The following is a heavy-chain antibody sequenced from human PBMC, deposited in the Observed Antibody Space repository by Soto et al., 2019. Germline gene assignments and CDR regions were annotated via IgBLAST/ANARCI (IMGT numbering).Heavy chain of an antibody. V-gene: IGHV4-31*03. CDR3: ARHSNRNYGLYYFDY. Sequence: SETQSLTCTVSGGSISSGGYYWSWIRQHPGKGLEWIGYIYYSGSTYYNPSLKSRVTISVDTSKNQFSLKVSSATAADTAVYYCARHSNRNYGLYYFDYWGLGALVTVSS. J-gene: IGHJ4*02. CDR2: IYYSGST. CDR1: GGSISSGGYY. D-gene: IGHD4-4*01.